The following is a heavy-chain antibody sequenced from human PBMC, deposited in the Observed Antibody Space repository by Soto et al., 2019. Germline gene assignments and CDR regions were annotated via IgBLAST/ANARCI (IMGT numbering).Heavy chain of an antibody. CDR2: IYHSGST. Sequence: QLQLQESGSGLVKPSQNLSLTCAVSGGSISSGGYSWSWIRQPPGKGLEWIGYIYHSGSTYYNPSLKSRVTISVDRSKTHFSLKLSSVTAADTAVYYCARERGADFWSGYSDRGSFQPWGQGTLVTVSA. J-gene: IGHJ5*02. CDR1: GGSISSGGYS. V-gene: IGHV4-30-2*01. CDR3: ARERGADFWSGYSDRGSFQP. D-gene: IGHD3-3*01.